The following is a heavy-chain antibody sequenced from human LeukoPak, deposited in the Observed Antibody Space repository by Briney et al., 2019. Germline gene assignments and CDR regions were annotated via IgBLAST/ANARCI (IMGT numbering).Heavy chain of an antibody. CDR2: IWYDGSNK. V-gene: IGHV3-33*08. CDR1: GFTFSSYG. D-gene: IGHD1-26*01. CDR3: ARDEYSGSFLDAFDI. J-gene: IGHJ3*02. Sequence: PGRSLRLSCEVSGFTFSSYGMHWVRQAPGKGLEWVAVIWYDGSNKYYTDSVKGRFTISRDNSKNTLYLQMNSLRAEDTAVYYCARDEYSGSFLDAFDIWGQGAMVTVSS.